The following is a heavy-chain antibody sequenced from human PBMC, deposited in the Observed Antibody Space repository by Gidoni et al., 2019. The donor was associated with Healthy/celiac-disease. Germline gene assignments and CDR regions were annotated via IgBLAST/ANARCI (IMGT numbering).Heavy chain of an antibody. Sequence: EVQLVETGGGLVQPGGSRRPPGAASRVRFSSYRMDTVRQAPGTGLEWVSYISSSCRTIYYADSVKCRFTISRDNAKNSLYLHMHSLRAEDTAVYYCARDGFLEWFPTLDYWGQGTLVTVSS. D-gene: IGHD3-3*01. J-gene: IGHJ4*02. CDR2: ISSSCRTI. CDR3: ARDGFLEWFPTLDY. CDR1: RVRFSSYR. V-gene: IGHV3-48*01.